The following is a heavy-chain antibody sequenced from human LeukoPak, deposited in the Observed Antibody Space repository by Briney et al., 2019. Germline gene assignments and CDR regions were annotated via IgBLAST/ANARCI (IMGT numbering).Heavy chain of an antibody. CDR2: FDPEDGET. Sequence: ASVKVSCKVSGYTLTELSMHWVRQAPGKGLEWMGGFDPEDGETIYAQKFQGRVTMTEDTSTDTAYMELSSLRSEDTAVDYCATVRGGGPYYYDSSGYYFGWGQGTLVTVSS. J-gene: IGHJ4*02. CDR1: GYTLTELS. CDR3: ATVRGGGPYYYDSSGYYFG. D-gene: IGHD3-22*01. V-gene: IGHV1-24*01.